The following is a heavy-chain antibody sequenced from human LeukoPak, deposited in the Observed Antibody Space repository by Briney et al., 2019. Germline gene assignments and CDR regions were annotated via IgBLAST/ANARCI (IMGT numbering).Heavy chain of an antibody. J-gene: IGHJ4*02. Sequence: GGSLRLSCAASGFTFSSYWMSWVRRAPGKGLEWVANIKQDGSEKYYVDSVKGRFTISRDNAKNSLYLQMNSLRAEDTAVYYCARPIDISGVWYFDYWGQGTLVTVSS. CDR2: IKQDGSEK. V-gene: IGHV3-7*01. CDR3: ARPIDISGVWYFDY. CDR1: GFTFSSYW. D-gene: IGHD6-19*01.